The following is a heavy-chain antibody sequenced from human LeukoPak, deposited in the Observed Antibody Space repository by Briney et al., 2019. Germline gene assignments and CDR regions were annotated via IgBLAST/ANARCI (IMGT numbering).Heavy chain of an antibody. Sequence: ASVKVSCKTSGYTFTKYALYWVRQAPGQGLEWLGLIDTCKGNTRYLQKLQDRVTLTRDTSTTTAYMELSSLRSEDTAVYYCARDESDWGQGTLVTVSS. CDR2: IDTCKGNT. CDR3: ARDESD. V-gene: IGHV1-3*04. J-gene: IGHJ4*02. CDR1: GYTFTKYA.